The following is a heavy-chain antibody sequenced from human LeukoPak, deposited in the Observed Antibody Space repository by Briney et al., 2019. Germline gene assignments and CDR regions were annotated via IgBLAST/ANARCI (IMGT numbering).Heavy chain of an antibody. V-gene: IGHV4-39*01. J-gene: IGHJ4*02. CDR3: ARRRVRPNPMTTVTPDDY. D-gene: IGHD4-17*01. CDR2: IYYSGST. CDR1: GGSISSSSYY. Sequence: SETLSLTCTVSGGSISSSSYYWGWIRQPPGKGLEWIGSIYYSGSTYYNPSLKSRVTISVDTSKNQFSLKLSSVTAADTAVYYCARRRVRPNPMTTVTPDDYWGQGTLVTVSS.